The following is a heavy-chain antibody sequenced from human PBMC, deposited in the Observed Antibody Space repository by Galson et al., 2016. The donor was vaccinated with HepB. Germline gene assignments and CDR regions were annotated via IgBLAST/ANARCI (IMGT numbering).Heavy chain of an antibody. CDR1: EFIFTSYV. D-gene: IGHD6-13*01. V-gene: IGHV3-33*01. CDR3: ARARRVFAFDI. CDR2: VWYDGSKT. Sequence: SLRLSCAASEFIFTSYVIHWVRQAPGKGLEWVAVVWYDGSKTYYADSVKGRFTISRDNYKNMVYLQMDSLRAEDAAMYYCARARRVFAFDIWGLGTMVTVSS. J-gene: IGHJ3*02.